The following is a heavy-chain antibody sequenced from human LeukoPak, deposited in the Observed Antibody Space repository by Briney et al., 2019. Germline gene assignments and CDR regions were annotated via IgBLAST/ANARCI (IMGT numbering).Heavy chain of an antibody. CDR2: MNPNSGNT. D-gene: IGHD3-16*01. Sequence: XGWMNPNSGNTGYAQKFQGRVTMTRNTSISTAYMELSSLRSEDTAVYYCASGPGGYDYGEVGFDYWGQGTLVTVSS. V-gene: IGHV1-8*01. J-gene: IGHJ4*02. CDR3: ASGPGGYDYGEVGFDY.